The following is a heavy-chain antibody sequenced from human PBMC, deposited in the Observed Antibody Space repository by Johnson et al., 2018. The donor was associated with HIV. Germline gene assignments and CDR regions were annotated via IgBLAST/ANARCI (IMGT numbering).Heavy chain of an antibody. Sequence: QVRLVESGGGVVQPGGSLRLSCAASGFTFSSYGMHWVRQAPGKGLEWVAFIRSDGNIKYYSDSVKGRVTISRDNSKNSLYLQMNSLRAEDTAVYYCAKDEFKWELRYIWGQGTMVTVSS. CDR3: AKDEFKWELRYI. J-gene: IGHJ3*02. V-gene: IGHV3-30*02. CDR1: GFTFSSYG. D-gene: IGHD1-26*01. CDR2: IRSDGNIK.